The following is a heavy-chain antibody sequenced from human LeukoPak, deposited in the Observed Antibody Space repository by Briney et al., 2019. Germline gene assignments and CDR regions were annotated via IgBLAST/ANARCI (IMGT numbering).Heavy chain of an antibody. Sequence: SSVNVSCKASGYTFTGYYMHWARQAPGQGLERMGWINPNSGGTNYAQKFQGRVAMTRDTSISTAYMELSRLRSDDTAVYYCARAGRGTRFGEFWGQGTMVTVSS. CDR1: GYTFTGYY. CDR3: ARAGRGTRFGEF. CDR2: INPNSGGT. D-gene: IGHD3-10*01. J-gene: IGHJ3*01. V-gene: IGHV1-2*02.